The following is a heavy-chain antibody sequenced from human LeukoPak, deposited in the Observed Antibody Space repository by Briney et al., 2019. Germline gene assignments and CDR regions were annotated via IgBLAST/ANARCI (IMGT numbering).Heavy chain of an antibody. V-gene: IGHV1-46*01. J-gene: IGHJ4*02. Sequence: ASVKVSCKTSGYTFTDYYIHWVRQAPGQGLEWMGIINPTGGSTSYAQKFQGRITLTRDTSTNTVYMEVSSLRSEDTAVYYCTREEPRPYLDFWGEGSLVTVSS. D-gene: IGHD1-26*01. CDR2: INPTGGST. CDR1: GYTFTDYY. CDR3: TREEPRPYLDF.